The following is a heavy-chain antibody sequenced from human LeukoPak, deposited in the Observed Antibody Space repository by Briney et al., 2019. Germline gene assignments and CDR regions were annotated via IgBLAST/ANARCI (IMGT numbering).Heavy chain of an antibody. Sequence: SGTLSLTCSVSGGSLSNYYWNWIRQPPGKGLEWIGSMYYGGSTNYNPSLKSRVTISVDTSENQFSLKVSSVTAADTAVYYCARHRGSRWYESFDYWGQGILVTVSS. CDR3: ARHRGSRWYESFDY. V-gene: IGHV4-59*08. CDR1: GGSLSNYY. CDR2: MYYGGST. J-gene: IGHJ4*02. D-gene: IGHD6-13*01.